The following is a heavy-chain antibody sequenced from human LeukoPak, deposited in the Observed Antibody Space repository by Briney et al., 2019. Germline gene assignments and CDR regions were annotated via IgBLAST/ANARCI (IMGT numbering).Heavy chain of an antibody. CDR1: GFTFNTYS. Sequence: GGSLRLSCAASGFTFNTYSMNWVRQAPGKGLEWVSSISATSSYIYYADSVKGRFTISRDNAKNSLFLQMNNLRAADTAFYYCANTPWDPSGCPRWGQGTLVIVSS. D-gene: IGHD6-19*01. V-gene: IGHV3-21*01. CDR3: ANTPWDPSGCPR. CDR2: ISATSSYI. J-gene: IGHJ4*02.